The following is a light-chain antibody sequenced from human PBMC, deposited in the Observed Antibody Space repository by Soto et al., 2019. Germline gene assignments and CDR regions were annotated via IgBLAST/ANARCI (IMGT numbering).Light chain of an antibody. CDR2: KEP. CDR3: QHYNRYGYC. Sequence: DIPMTKSPSTLSASVEDIVTITCRASQSISSWLAWYQQKPGKAPKLLIYKEPSLESGVTSRFSGSGSGTEFTLTISSLQPADFATYYCQHYNRYGYCFGQGTKLEIK. V-gene: IGKV1-5*03. J-gene: IGKJ2*03. CDR1: QSISSW.